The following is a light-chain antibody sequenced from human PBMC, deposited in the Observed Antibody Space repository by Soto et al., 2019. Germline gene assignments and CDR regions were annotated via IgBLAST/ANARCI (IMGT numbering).Light chain of an antibody. V-gene: IGKV3-15*01. Sequence: EIVITQSTAPLSVSPGERATLSCRASQSVSSNLAWYQQKPGQAPRLLIYGASTRATGIPARFSGSGSGTEFTLTISSLQSEDFAVYYCQQYNNSRTFGQGTKVDI. CDR2: GAS. CDR3: QQYNNSRT. J-gene: IGKJ1*01. CDR1: QSVSSN.